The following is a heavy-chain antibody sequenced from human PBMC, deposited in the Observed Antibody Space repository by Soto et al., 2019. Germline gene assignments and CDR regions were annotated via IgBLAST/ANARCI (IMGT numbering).Heavy chain of an antibody. CDR3: ARRSAAGLDY. CDR2: ISSGSSTI. J-gene: IGHJ4*02. D-gene: IGHD3-10*01. CDR1: GFTFNSYS. V-gene: IGHV3-48*01. Sequence: EVQLVESGGGLVQPGGSLRLSCAASGFTFNSYSMNWVRQAPGKGLEWVSYISSGSSTIYYADSVKGRFTISRDNAKNSLYLQMNSLRAEDTAVYYCARRSAAGLDYRGQGTLVTVSS.